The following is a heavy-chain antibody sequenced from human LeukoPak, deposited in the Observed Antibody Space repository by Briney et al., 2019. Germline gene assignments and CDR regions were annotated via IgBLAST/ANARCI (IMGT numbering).Heavy chain of an antibody. CDR1: GYTFMKYG. D-gene: IGHD5-24*01. CDR2: ISAYNGNA. CDR3: ARDRMSWLQFWDY. V-gene: IGHV1-18*01. J-gene: IGHJ4*02. Sequence: ASVKVSCKTSGYTFMKYGIIWVRQAPGQGPEWMGWISAYNGNAKYAQNVQDRLTMTIDTSTSTVYMELRSLRSDDTAVYYCARDRMSWLQFWDYWGQGTLVTVSS.